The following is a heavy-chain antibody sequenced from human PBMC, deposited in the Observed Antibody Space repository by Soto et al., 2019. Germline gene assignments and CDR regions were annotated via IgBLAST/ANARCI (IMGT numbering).Heavy chain of an antibody. V-gene: IGHV3-23*01. CDR3: AKVRSAYSYYFDY. D-gene: IGHD2-15*01. J-gene: IGHJ4*02. CDR2: ISGSGGST. CDR1: GFTFSSYA. Sequence: HPGGSLRLSCAASGFTFSSYAMSWVRQAPGKGLEWVSAISGSGGSTYYADSVKGRFTISRDNSKNTLYLQMNSLRAEDTAVYYCAKVRSAYSYYFDYWGQGTLVTVSS.